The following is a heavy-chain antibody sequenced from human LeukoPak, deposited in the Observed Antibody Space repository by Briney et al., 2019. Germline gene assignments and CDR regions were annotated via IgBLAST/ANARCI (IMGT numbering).Heavy chain of an antibody. CDR1: GDSVSSDTVA. CDR2: TYYRSKWYH. Sequence: SQTLSLTCAISGDSVSSDTVAWNWIRQSPSRGFEWLGRTYYRSKWYHVYAMSVKSRITINPDTSANQVSLQLTSVTPEDTAVYYCTRGSWFDPWGQGTLVTVSS. V-gene: IGHV6-1*01. J-gene: IGHJ5*02. CDR3: TRGSWFDP.